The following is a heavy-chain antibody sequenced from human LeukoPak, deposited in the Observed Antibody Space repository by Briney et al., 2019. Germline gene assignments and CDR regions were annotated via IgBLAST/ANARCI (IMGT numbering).Heavy chain of an antibody. CDR3: ARGANDDILTGYLDY. Sequence: GGSLRLACATSGFKFSSYTMNWVRQAPGKGLEWVSSISSSSSYIYYADSLKDRFTISRDNARNSLYLQINSLRAEDTAVYYCARGANDDILTGYLDYWGQGTLVTVSS. CDR2: ISSSSSYI. CDR1: GFKFSSYT. V-gene: IGHV3-21*01. J-gene: IGHJ4*02. D-gene: IGHD3-9*01.